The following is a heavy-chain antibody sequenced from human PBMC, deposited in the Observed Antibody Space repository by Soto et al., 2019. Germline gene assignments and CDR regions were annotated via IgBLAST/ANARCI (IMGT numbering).Heavy chain of an antibody. J-gene: IGHJ6*02. CDR3: ARGITFGGVLNGMDV. V-gene: IGHV1-18*01. D-gene: IGHD3-16*01. CDR1: GYTFTSYG. Sequence: ASVKVSCKASGYTFTSYGISWVRQAPGQGLEWMGWIDAYNGKTYYERKLQGRVTMTTDTSTSTAYMELRSLRSDDTALYYCARGITFGGVLNGMDVWGQGTTVTVSS. CDR2: IDAYNGKT.